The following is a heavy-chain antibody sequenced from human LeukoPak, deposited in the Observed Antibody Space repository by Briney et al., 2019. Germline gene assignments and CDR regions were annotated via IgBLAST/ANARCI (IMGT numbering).Heavy chain of an antibody. V-gene: IGHV3-23*01. Sequence: PGGSLRLSCAASGFTFSSYAMSWVRQAPGKGLEWVSAISGSGGSTYYADSVKGRFTISRDNSKNTLYLQMNSLRAEDTAVYYCAKVGFGDDFWSGSAYYYYYMDVWGKGTTVTVSS. CDR3: AKVGFGDDFWSGSAYYYYYMDV. CDR1: GFTFSSYA. CDR2: ISGSGGST. J-gene: IGHJ6*03. D-gene: IGHD3-3*01.